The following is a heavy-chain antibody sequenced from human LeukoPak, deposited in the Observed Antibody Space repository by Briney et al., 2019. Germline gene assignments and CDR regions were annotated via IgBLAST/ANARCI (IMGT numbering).Heavy chain of an antibody. Sequence: GTSLRLSCAASGFTFCNYGMHWVRQAPGKGLEWVAFISYDRSNKYYADSVKGRFTISRDSSKNTLSLQMNSLRAEDTAVYYCAKSPGAISVSGSYGSYYFDYWGQGTLVTVSS. CDR1: GFTFCNYG. D-gene: IGHD6-19*01. J-gene: IGHJ4*02. V-gene: IGHV3-30*18. CDR2: ISYDRSNK. CDR3: AKSPGAISVSGSYGSYYFDY.